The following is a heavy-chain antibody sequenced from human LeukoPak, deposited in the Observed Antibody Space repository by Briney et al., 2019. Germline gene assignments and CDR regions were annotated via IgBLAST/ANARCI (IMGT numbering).Heavy chain of an antibody. CDR2: IYYSGST. CDR3: ARTRDFWSGPYYFDY. D-gene: IGHD3-3*01. J-gene: IGHJ4*02. Sequence: PSETLSLTCTVSGGSISSGDYYWSWIRQPPGKGLEWIGYIYYSGSTYYNPSLKSRVTISVDTSKNQFSLKLSSVTAADTAVYYCARTRDFWSGPYYFDYWGQGTLVTVSS. CDR1: GGSISSGDYY. V-gene: IGHV4-30-4*08.